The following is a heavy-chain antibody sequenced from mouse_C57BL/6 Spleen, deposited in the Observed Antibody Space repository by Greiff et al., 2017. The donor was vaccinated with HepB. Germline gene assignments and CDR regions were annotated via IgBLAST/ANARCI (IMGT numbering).Heavy chain of an antibody. Sequence: VQLQQPGAELVKPGASVKLSCKASGYTFTSYWMHWVKQRPGQGLEWIGMIHPNSGSTNYNEKFKSKATLTVDKSSSTAYMQLSSLTSEDSAVYYCAIVGRDDAIDYWGQGTPGTGSS. V-gene: IGHV1-64*01. CDR3: AIVGRDDAIDY. D-gene: IGHD3-1*01. CDR1: GYTFTSYW. J-gene: IGHJ4*01. CDR2: IHPNSGST.